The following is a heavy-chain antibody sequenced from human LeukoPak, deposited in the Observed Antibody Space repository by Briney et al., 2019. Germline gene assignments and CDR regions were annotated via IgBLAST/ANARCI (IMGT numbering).Heavy chain of an antibody. Sequence: GGTLRLSCAASGFTFSSDSMNWVRQAPGKGLEWVSSINSSSSYKYYADSVKGRFTISRDNAKNSLYLQMNSLRAEDTAVYYCAGVVVAATSCYYYYGMDVWGKGSTVTVSS. CDR2: INSSSSYK. V-gene: IGHV3-21*01. J-gene: IGHJ6*04. CDR1: GFTFSSDS. D-gene: IGHD2-15*01. CDR3: AGVVVAATSCYYYYGMDV.